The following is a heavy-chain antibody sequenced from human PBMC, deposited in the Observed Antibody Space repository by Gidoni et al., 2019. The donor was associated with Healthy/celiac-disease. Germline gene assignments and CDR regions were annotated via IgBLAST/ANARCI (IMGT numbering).Heavy chain of an antibody. V-gene: IGHV3-30*18. CDR3: AKDRRSADAFDI. CDR1: GFTFSSYG. CDR2: ISYDGSNK. Sequence: QVQLVESGGGVVQPGRSLRLSCAASGFTFSSYGMHWVRQAPGKGLEWVAVISYDGSNKYYADSVKGRFTISRDNSKNTLYLQMNSLRAEDTAVYYCAKDRRSADAFDIWGQGTMVTVSS. J-gene: IGHJ3*02.